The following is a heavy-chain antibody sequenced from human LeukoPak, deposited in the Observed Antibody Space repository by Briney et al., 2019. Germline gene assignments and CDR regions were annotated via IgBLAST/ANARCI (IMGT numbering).Heavy chain of an antibody. J-gene: IGHJ6*03. D-gene: IGHD3-10*01. CDR1: GGSISSSSYY. CDR2: IYYSGST. Sequence: PSETLSLTCTVSGGSISSSSYYWGWIRQPPGKGLEWIGSIYYSGSTYYNPSLKSRVTISVDTSKNQFSLKLSSVTAADTAVYYCARECGGYYYYYYYMDVWGKGTTVTVSS. CDR3: ARECGGYYYYYYYMDV. V-gene: IGHV4-39*07.